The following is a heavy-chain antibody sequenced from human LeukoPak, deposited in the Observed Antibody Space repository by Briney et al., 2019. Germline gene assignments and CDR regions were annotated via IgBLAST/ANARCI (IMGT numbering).Heavy chain of an antibody. V-gene: IGHV1-2*02. CDR3: ARDNAGNSFEY. Sequence: ASVKVSCKASGYTFSVYYIHWVRQAPGQGLEWMGWINPNSGDTRYAQKFQGRVTVTRDTSISTAHMEMTRLKSDDTAVYYCARDNAGNSFEYWGQGTLVTVSS. CDR2: INPNSGDT. D-gene: IGHD6-13*01. J-gene: IGHJ4*02. CDR1: GYTFSVYY.